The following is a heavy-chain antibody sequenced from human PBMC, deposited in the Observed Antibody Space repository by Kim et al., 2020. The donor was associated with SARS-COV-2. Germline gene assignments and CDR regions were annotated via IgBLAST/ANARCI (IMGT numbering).Heavy chain of an antibody. CDR1: GGSISSGGYY. CDR3: ARDESDDSSGRWAFDI. D-gene: IGHD3-22*01. Sequence: SETLSLTCTVSGGSISSGGYYWSWIRQHPGKGLEWIGYIYYSGSTYYNPSLKSRVTISVDTSKNQFSLKLSSVTAADTAVYYCARDESDDSSGRWAFDIWGQGTMVTVSS. V-gene: IGHV4-31*03. CDR2: IYYSGST. J-gene: IGHJ3*02.